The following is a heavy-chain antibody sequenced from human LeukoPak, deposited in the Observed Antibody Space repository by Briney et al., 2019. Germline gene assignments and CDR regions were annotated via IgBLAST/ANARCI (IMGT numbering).Heavy chain of an antibody. CDR3: ARDSSGWPRDYYYYYMDV. CDR2: INPNSGGT. J-gene: IGHJ6*03. D-gene: IGHD6-19*01. V-gene: IGHV1-2*02. Sequence: ASVKVSCKASGYTFTGYYMHWVRQAPGQGLEGMGWINPNSGGTNYAQKFQGRVTMTRDTSISTAYMELSRLRSDDTAVYYCARDSSGWPRDYYYYYMDVWGKGTTVTVSS. CDR1: GYTFTGYY.